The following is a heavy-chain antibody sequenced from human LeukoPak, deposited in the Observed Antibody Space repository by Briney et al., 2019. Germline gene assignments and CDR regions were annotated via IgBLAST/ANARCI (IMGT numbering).Heavy chain of an antibody. CDR2: ISSSGSTI. D-gene: IGHD5-18*01. J-gene: IGHJ4*02. CDR3: AKDRRRGYSYGFLSDSFDS. Sequence: GGSLRLSCAASGFTFSSYAMNWVRQAPGKGLEWVSYISSSGSTIYYADSVKGRFTISRDNAKNSLYLQMNSLRGEDTAVFYCAKDRRRGYSYGFLSDSFDSWGQGTLVSVSS. CDR1: GFTFSSYA. V-gene: IGHV3-48*04.